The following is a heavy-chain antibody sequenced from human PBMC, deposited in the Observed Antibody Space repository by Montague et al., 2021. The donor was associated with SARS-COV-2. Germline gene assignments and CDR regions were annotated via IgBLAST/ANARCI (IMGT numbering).Heavy chain of an antibody. CDR1: GGSIGTYY. CDR3: ARHGGNDAFGN. D-gene: IGHD4-23*01. V-gene: IGHV4-59*01. J-gene: IGHJ3*02. Sequence: SETLSLTCTASGGSIGTYYWSWIRQRPGQGLEWIGFIDNCGSTNHNHSPESRVTMSVDTSKTQFSLKLNSVTAADTAVYYCARHGGNDAFGNWGRGTMVTVSS. CDR2: IDNCGST.